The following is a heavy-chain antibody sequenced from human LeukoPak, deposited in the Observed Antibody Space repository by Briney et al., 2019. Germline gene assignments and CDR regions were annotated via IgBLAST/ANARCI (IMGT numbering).Heavy chain of an antibody. Sequence: ASVKVSCKASGYTFTDYYMHWVRQAPGQGLEWMGWINPNSGGTNYAQKFQGRVTVTRDTSNTTAHMELSRLRSDDTAVYYCAREDNCIRGSSYYYNNGMDVWGQGTTVTVS. CDR1: GYTFTDYY. D-gene: IGHD2-2*01. CDR3: AREDNCIRGSSYYYNNGMDV. J-gene: IGHJ6*02. V-gene: IGHV1-2*02. CDR2: INPNSGGT.